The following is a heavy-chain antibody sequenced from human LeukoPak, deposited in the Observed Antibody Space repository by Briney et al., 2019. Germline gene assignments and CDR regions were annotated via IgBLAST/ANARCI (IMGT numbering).Heavy chain of an antibody. CDR2: IYHSGGA. J-gene: IGHJ4*02. CDR3: ARYEMATIAIDY. Sequence: SETLSLTCGVSGGSFSISYWSWIRQPPGKGLEWIGQIYHSGGANYNPSLRSRVTISVDTSKNQFSLKLSSVTAADTAVYYCARYEMATIAIDYWGQGTLVTVSS. V-gene: IGHV4-34*01. D-gene: IGHD5-24*01. CDR1: GGSFSISY.